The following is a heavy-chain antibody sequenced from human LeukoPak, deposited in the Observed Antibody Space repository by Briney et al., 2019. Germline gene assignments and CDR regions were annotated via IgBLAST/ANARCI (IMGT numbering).Heavy chain of an antibody. CDR3: ATPNYYDSSGYFVY. D-gene: IGHD3-22*01. Sequence: ASVKVSCKVSGYTLTELSMHWVRQAPGKGLEGMGGFDPEDGETIYAHQFQGRVTITEDTSTDTAYMELSSLRSEDTAVYYCATPNYYDSSGYFVYWGQGTLVTVSS. CDR2: FDPEDGET. V-gene: IGHV1-24*01. CDR1: GYTLTELS. J-gene: IGHJ4*02.